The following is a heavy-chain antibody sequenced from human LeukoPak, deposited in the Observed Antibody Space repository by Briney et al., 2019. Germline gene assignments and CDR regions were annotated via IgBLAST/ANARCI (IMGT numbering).Heavy chain of an antibody. CDR2: IYPGDSDT. D-gene: IGHD1-26*01. CDR3: ARRYSGSYRYMDV. CDR1: GYSFTSYW. Sequence: GESLKISCKGSGYSFTSYWIGWVRQMPGRGLEWMGIIYPGDSDTRYSASFQGQVTISADKSISTDYLQWRSLKASDTAMYYCARRYSGSYRYMDVWGKGTTVTVSS. V-gene: IGHV5-51*01. J-gene: IGHJ6*03.